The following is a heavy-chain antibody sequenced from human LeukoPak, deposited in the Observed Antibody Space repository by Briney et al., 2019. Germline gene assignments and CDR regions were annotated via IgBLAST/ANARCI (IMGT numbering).Heavy chain of an antibody. CDR2: INHSGST. Sequence: SETLSLTCAVYGGSFSGYYWSWIRQPPGKGLEWIGEINHSGSTNYNPSLKSRVTISVDTSKNQFSLKLSSVTAADTAVYYCARGLWFDPWGQGTLVAVSS. CDR3: ARGLWFDP. J-gene: IGHJ5*02. V-gene: IGHV4-34*01. CDR1: GGSFSGYY.